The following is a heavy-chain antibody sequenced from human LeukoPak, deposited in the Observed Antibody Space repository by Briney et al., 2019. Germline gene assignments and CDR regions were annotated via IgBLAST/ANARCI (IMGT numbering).Heavy chain of an antibody. V-gene: IGHV4-59*01. CDR2: IYYSGNT. CDR1: GGSTTNYY. Sequence: SETLSLTCTVSGGSTTNYYWSWIRQPPGKGLEWIGYIYYSGNTNCNPSLKSRVTISVDTSNNQFSLNLSSVTAADTAVYYCARGPTRYYFDYWGQGTLVTVSS. J-gene: IGHJ4*02. CDR3: ARGPTRYYFDY.